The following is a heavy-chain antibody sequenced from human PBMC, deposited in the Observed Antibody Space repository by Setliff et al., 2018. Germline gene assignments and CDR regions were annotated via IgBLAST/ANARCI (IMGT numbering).Heavy chain of an antibody. CDR1: GGSISSYY. J-gene: IGHJ6*02. CDR2: IFYSGST. D-gene: IGHD5-18*01. V-gene: IGHV4-59*12. CDR3: ARVASILGLGDTAMVWHYYYGMDV. Sequence: PSETLSLTCSVSGGSISSYYWSWMRQPPGKGLEWIGYIFYSGSTNYNPSLKSRVTISVDTSKNQFSLKLSSVTAADTALYYCARVASILGLGDTAMVWHYYYGMDVWGQGTTVTVSS.